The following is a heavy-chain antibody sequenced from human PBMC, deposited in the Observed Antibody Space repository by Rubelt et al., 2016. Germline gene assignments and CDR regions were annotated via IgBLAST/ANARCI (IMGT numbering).Heavy chain of an antibody. V-gene: IGHV4-34*01. J-gene: IGHJ4*02. CDR3: ARGLWEPTLEF. Sequence: QVQLQQWGAGLVKPSETLSLTCAVYGGSFSGYSWTWIRQPPGKGLEWLGEIDHSGNTDYIPSLKSRVSISVDTSKKQISLKMSYVTAADTAVYYCARGLWEPTLEFWGQGTLVTVSS. CDR2: IDHSGNT. D-gene: IGHD1-14*01. CDR1: GGSFSGYS.